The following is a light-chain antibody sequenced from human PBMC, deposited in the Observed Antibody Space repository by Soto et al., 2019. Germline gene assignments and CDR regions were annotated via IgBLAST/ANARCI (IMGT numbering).Light chain of an antibody. CDR2: EVT. CDR3: SSYTFTSTLYV. Sequence: LTQPASLSGSPGQSTTIAFTGSSSDVGGHNYVSWYQQHPGKAPKLMIYEVTKRPSGVSNRFSGSKSGNTASLTISGLQAEDEADYYCSSYTFTSTLYVFGTGTKVTVL. CDR1: SSDVGGHNY. V-gene: IGLV2-14*01. J-gene: IGLJ1*01.